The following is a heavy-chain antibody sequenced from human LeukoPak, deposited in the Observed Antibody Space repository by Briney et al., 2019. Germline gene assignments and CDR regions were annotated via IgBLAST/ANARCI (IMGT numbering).Heavy chain of an antibody. V-gene: IGHV3-23*01. Sequence: PGGSLRLSCAASGFTFSSHGMNWVRQAPGKGLEWVSGISPSGGITYYTDSVKGRFTISRDNSKNTVSLQMNSLRGEDTAVYYCAKRRGLELLYYYYMDVWGKGTTVTVSS. CDR3: AKRRGLELLYYYYMDV. D-gene: IGHD1-7*01. CDR2: ISPSGGIT. CDR1: GFTFSSHG. J-gene: IGHJ6*03.